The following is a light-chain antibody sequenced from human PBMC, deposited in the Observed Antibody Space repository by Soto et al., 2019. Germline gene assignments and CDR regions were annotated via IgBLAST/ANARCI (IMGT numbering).Light chain of an antibody. V-gene: IGLV2-14*03. CDR1: SRDVGGYNY. CDR2: DVS. J-gene: IGLJ1*01. CDR3: SSYTTSNTRQIV. Sequence: QSPLTQPASVSGSPGQSITISCTGTSRDVGGYNYVSWYQHHPGKAPKLMIYDVSNRPSGVSNRFSGSKSGNTASLTISGLQPEDEADYYCSSYTTSNTRQIVFGTGT.